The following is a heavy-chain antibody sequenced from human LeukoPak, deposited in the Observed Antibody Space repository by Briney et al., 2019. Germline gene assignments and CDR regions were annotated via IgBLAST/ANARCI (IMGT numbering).Heavy chain of an antibody. D-gene: IGHD3-10*01. J-gene: IGHJ5*02. Sequence: GGSLRLSCTASGFTFSSYWMSWVRQAPGKGLEWVANIKQDGSEKYYVDSVKGRFTISRDNSKNTLYLQMNSLRAEDTAVYYCAKDEGLLWFGEVYNWFDPWGQGTLVTVSS. CDR2: IKQDGSEK. V-gene: IGHV3-7*01. CDR3: AKDEGLLWFGEVYNWFDP. CDR1: GFTFSSYW.